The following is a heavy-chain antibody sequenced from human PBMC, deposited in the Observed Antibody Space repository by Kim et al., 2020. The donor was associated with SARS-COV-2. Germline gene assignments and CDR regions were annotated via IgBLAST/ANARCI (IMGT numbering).Heavy chain of an antibody. CDR3: AREWYSYGLRPFDY. D-gene: IGHD5-18*01. CDR2: IYHSGST. J-gene: IGHJ4*02. Sequence: SETLSLTCTVSGYSISSGYYWGWIRQPPGKGLEWIGSIYHSGSTYYNPSLKSRVTISVDTSKNQFSLKLSSVTAADTAVYYCAREWYSYGLRPFDYWGQGTLVTVSS. CDR1: GYSISSGYY. V-gene: IGHV4-38-2*02.